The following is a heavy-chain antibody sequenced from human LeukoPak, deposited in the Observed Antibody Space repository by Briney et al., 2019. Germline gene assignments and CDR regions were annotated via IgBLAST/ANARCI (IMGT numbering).Heavy chain of an antibody. CDR1: GYSFTSYW. V-gene: IGHV5-51*01. J-gene: IGHJ4*02. CDR2: IYPGDSDT. D-gene: IGHD5-12*01. Sequence: GESLKISCKGSGYSFTSYWIGWVRQMPGKGLEWMGIIYPGDSDTRYSPSFQGQVTISADKSISTAYLQWSSLKASDTAMYYCARQSNQEIVATISDYWGQGTLLTVSS. CDR3: ARQSNQEIVATISDY.